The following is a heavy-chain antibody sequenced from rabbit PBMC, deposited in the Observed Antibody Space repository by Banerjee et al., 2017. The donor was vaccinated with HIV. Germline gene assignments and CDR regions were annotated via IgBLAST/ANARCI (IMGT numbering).Heavy chain of an antibody. CDR3: VRVRTATSGGFTNLDWLDL. V-gene: IGHV1S47*01. Sequence: QEQLVESGGGLVQPGGSLTLSCKASGFDFSSYGVSWVRQVLGKGLEWIGYIDPVFGITYYASWVNGRFTISSHNAQNTLYLQLNSLTAADTATYFCVRVRTATSGGFTNLDWLDLWGPGTLVTVS. CDR1: GFDFSSYG. D-gene: IGHD1-1*01. J-gene: IGHJ5*01. CDR2: IDPVFGIT.